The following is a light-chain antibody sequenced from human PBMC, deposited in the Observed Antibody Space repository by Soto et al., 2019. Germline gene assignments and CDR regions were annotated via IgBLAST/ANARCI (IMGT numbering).Light chain of an antibody. J-gene: IGLJ2*01. V-gene: IGLV1-51*01. CDR1: SSNIGHNY. CDR2: DND. Sequence: QSVLTQPPSVSAAPGQKVTISCSGTSSNIGHNYVSWYHQFPGTAPKLLIYDNDKRPSGIPDRFSGSKSGSSATLGITGLQAGDEADYYCQLWDSNSDHVVFGGGTKLTVL. CDR3: QLWDSNSDHVV.